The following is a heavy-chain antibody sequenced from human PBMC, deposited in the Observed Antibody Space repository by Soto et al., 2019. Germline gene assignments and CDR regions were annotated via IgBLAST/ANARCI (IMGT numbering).Heavy chain of an antibody. V-gene: IGHV3-48*02. CDR1: GFTFSSYS. CDR2: ISSSSSTI. Sequence: EVQLVESGGGLVQPGGSLRLSCAASGFTFSSYSMNWVRQAPGKGLEWVSYISSSSSTIYYADSVKGRFTISRDNAKNSLYLQMNSLRDEDKAVYYCARDYDYVWGSYRLTYYYYGMDVWGQGTTVTVSS. CDR3: ARDYDYVWGSYRLTYYYYGMDV. D-gene: IGHD3-16*02. J-gene: IGHJ6*02.